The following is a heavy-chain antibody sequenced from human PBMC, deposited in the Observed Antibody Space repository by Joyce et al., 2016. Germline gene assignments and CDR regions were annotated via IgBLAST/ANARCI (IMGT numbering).Heavy chain of an antibody. J-gene: IGHJ6*02. CDR2: IYNTRSN. V-gene: IGHV4-61*02. Sequence: QVQLQESGPGLVKPSQTLTLTCTVSGASAPSGSFYWSCIRPPAGKGLEGIGRIYNTRSNNYKSTLKSRVTMALDTSKNQVSLKLNSVTAADTAVYYCARSTGGSYLFGMDVWGQGTTVTVSS. D-gene: IGHD1-26*01. CDR3: ARSTGGSYLFGMDV. CDR1: GASAPSGSFY.